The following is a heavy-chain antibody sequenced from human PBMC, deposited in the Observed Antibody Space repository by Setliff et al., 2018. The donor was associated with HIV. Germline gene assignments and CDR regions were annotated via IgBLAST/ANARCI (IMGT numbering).Heavy chain of an antibody. D-gene: IGHD5-18*01. Sequence: TCTVSGDSISSDDYYWSWVRQPPGKGLEWIGYIYYSGTTYYSPSLKSRVTISLKTSKNQFSLKLSSVTAADTAVYYCARASTGSAMVQDVLDIWGQGTMVTVSS. V-gene: IGHV4-30-4*08. CDR1: GDSISSDDYY. CDR3: ARASTGSAMVQDVLDI. CDR2: IYYSGTT. J-gene: IGHJ3*02.